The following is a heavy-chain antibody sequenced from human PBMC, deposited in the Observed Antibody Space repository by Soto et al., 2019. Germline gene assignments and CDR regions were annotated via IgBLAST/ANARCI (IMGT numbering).Heavy chain of an antibody. J-gene: IGHJ4*02. V-gene: IGHV4-59*01. D-gene: IGHD5-12*01. CDR1: GDSISASS. CDR3: AREGNLGRWLQPLDF. CDR2: IHYNGNT. Sequence: QVQLQVSAPGLVKPSETLSLTCTVSGDSISASSWSWVRQPLGKGLEWIGNIHYNGNTKYNPSLKSRVTMSVDTSKNQFSLKLISVTAADTAKYFCAREGNLGRWLQPLDFWGQGTLVTVSS.